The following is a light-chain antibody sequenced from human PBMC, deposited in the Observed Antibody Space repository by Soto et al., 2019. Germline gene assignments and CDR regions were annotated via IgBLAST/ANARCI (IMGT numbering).Light chain of an antibody. J-gene: IGLJ1*01. CDR3: AAWDDSLRDV. CDR2: RNN. CDR1: SSNIGSNY. V-gene: IGLV1-47*01. Sequence: QSVLTQPPSASGTPGQRVTISCSGSSSNIGSNYVYWYQQLPGTAPKLLIYRNNQRPSGVSDRFSGSKSGTSASLAISGLRSEDEADYYCAAWDDSLRDVFGTGTKVTVL.